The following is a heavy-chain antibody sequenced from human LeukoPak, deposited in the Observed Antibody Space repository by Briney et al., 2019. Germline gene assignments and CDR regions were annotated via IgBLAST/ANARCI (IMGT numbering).Heavy chain of an antibody. J-gene: IGHJ4*02. CDR1: GFTFSSHS. Sequence: GGSPRLSCEASGFTFSSHSMNWVRQAPGKGLEWVSSISDGSTYIHYADSVKGRFTISRDDAKNSLFLHMDSLRAEDAAVYYCARETFDNSGQSYGMGRDYWGQGTLVTVSS. D-gene: IGHD1-26*01. CDR2: ISDGSTYI. V-gene: IGHV3-21*01. CDR3: ARETFDNSGQSYGMGRDY.